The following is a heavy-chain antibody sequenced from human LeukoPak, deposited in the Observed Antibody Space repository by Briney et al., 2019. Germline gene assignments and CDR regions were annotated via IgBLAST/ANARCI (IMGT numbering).Heavy chain of an antibody. CDR2: INHSGST. CDR1: GGSFSGYY. Sequence: SETLSLTCAVYGGSFSGYYWSWIRQPPGKGLEWIGEINHSGSTNYNPSLKSRVTISVDTSKNQFSLRLSSPTAADTAVYYCARGGLGYYGSGSYYKSWGQGTLVTVSS. V-gene: IGHV4-34*01. D-gene: IGHD3-10*01. CDR3: ARGGLGYYGSGSYYKS. J-gene: IGHJ5*02.